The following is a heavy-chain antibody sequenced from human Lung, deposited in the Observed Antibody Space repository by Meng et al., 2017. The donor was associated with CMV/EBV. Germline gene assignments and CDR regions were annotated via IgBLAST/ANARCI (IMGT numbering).Heavy chain of an antibody. V-gene: IGHV4-59*01. Sequence: SXTXSLXXTVSGGFISNYYWSWIRQPPGKGLEWIGYIYDSGTNYNPSLKSRVTISIDTSKNQLSLNLISVTAADTAVYYCAREDVGWVYGSGLGYWDQGTXVTVSS. CDR1: GGFISNYY. CDR2: IYDSGT. J-gene: IGHJ4*02. CDR3: AREDVGWVYGSGLGY. D-gene: IGHD3-10*01.